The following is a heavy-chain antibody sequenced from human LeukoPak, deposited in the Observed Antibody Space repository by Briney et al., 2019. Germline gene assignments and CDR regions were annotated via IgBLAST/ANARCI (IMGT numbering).Heavy chain of an antibody. J-gene: IGHJ4*02. CDR3: ATNLQQRSNY. CDR2: INHSGST. Sequence: SSETLSLTCAVYGGSFSGYYWSWIRQPPGKGLEWIGEINHSGSTNYNPSLKSRVTISVDTSKNQFSLKLSSVTAADTAVYYCATNLQQRSNYWGQGTLVTVSS. V-gene: IGHV4-34*01. D-gene: IGHD6-13*01. CDR1: GGSFSGYY.